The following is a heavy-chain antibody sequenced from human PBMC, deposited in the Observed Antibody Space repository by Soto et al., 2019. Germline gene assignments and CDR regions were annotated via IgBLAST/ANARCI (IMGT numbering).Heavy chain of an antibody. V-gene: IGHV4-30-4*01. CDR3: ARSPGMVRGVDWFDP. D-gene: IGHD3-10*01. J-gene: IGHJ5*02. CDR2: IYYSGST. CDR1: GGSISSGDYY. Sequence: QVQLQESGPGLVKPSQTLSLTCTVSGGSISSGDYYWSWIRQPPGKGLEWIGYIYYSGSTYYNPSLKSRVTISVDTSKNQFSLKLSSVTAADTAVYYCARSPGMVRGVDWFDPWGQGTLVTVSS.